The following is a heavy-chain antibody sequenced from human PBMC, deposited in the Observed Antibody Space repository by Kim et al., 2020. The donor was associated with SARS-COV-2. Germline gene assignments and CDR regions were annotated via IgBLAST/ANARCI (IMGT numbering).Heavy chain of an antibody. D-gene: IGHD6-13*01. CDR2: IWYDGSKE. CDR1: GFTFSDYN. CDR3: ARDTSNWYTLNGIDV. J-gene: IGHJ6*02. Sequence: GGSLRLSCQASGFTFSDYNIHWVRQAPGKGLEWLTLIWYDGSKEYFADSVKGRFTISRDNSKNTLYLQMNDLRAEDTAIYFCARDTSNWYTLNGIDVWGRGTTVTVSS. V-gene: IGHV3-33*01.